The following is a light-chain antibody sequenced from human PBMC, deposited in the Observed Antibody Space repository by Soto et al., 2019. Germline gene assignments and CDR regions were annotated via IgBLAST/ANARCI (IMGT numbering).Light chain of an antibody. CDR2: DTN. J-gene: IGLJ2*01. V-gene: IGLV1-51*01. CDR1: TSNIGNNY. Sequence: QAVVTQPPSVSPAPGQQVTISCSGETSNIGNNYVSWYQQLPGAAPKLLIYDTNNRPSEIPDRFSGSRSGTSATLAITGLQTGDEDVYYCVAWDSGLSGVLFGGGTKLIV. CDR3: VAWDSGLSGVL.